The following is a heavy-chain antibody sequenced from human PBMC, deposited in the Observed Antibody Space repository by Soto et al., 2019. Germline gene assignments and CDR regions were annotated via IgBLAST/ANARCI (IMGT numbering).Heavy chain of an antibody. V-gene: IGHV5-51*01. D-gene: IGHD5-18*01. CDR3: ARGARDTAMADAFDI. CDR2: IYPGDSDT. Sequence: GESLKISCKGSGYSFTSYWIGWVRQMPGKGLEWMGIIYPGDSDTRYSPPFQGQVTISADKSISTAYLQWSSLKASDTAMYYCARGARDTAMADAFDIWGLGTMVTVSS. CDR1: GYSFTSYW. J-gene: IGHJ3*02.